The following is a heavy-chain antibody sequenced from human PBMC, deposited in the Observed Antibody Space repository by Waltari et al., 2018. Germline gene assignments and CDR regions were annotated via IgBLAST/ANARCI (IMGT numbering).Heavy chain of an antibody. CDR3: ARDRYGYGDGYYYGMDV. Sequence: EVQLVESGGGLIQPGGSLRLSCAASGFTVSSNYMSWVRQAPGKGLEWVSVIYSGGSTYHADSVKGQFTISRDKSKNTLYLQMNSLGAEDTAVYYCARDRYGYGDGYYYGMDVWGQGTTVTVSS. D-gene: IGHD4-17*01. CDR1: GFTVSSNY. V-gene: IGHV3-53*01. CDR2: IYSGGST. J-gene: IGHJ6*02.